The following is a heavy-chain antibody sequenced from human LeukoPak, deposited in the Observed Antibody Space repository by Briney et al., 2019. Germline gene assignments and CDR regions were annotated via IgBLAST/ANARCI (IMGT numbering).Heavy chain of an antibody. J-gene: IGHJ5*02. CDR1: GYTFTDYY. CDR3: ATVPPYYYGSGSYHWFDP. Sequence: ASVKVSCKVSGYTFTDYYMHWVQQAPGKGLEWMGLVDPEDGETIYAEKFQGRVTITADTSTDTAHMELSSLRSEDTAVYYCATVPPYYYGSGSYHWFDPWGQGTLVTVSS. D-gene: IGHD3-10*01. CDR2: VDPEDGET. V-gene: IGHV1-69-2*01.